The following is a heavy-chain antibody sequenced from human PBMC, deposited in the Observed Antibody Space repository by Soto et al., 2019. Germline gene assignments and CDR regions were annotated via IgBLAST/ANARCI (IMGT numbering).Heavy chain of an antibody. CDR1: GYTFTGYY. V-gene: IGHV1-2*04. Sequence: ASVKVSCKASGYTFTGYYMHWVRQAPGQGLEWMGWINPNSGGTNYAQKLQGWVTMTRDTSISTAYMELSRLRSDDTAVYYCARSRIAAAGTMSGYFDYWGQGTLVTVSS. CDR2: INPNSGGT. J-gene: IGHJ4*02. D-gene: IGHD6-13*01. CDR3: ARSRIAAAGTMSGYFDY.